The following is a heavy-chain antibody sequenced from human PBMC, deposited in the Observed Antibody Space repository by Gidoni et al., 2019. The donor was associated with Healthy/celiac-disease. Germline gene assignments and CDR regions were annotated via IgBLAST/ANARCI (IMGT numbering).Heavy chain of an antibody. J-gene: IGHJ5*02. D-gene: IGHD3-3*01. CDR2: ISAYNGNT. Sequence: HRLEWMGWISAYNGNTNYAQKIQGRDTMTTDTSTSTAYMELRSLKSDDTAVYYWARDPGDFWRGYYLNWFDPWGQGPLVTVSS. CDR3: ARDPGDFWRGYYLNWFDP. V-gene: IGHV1-18*01.